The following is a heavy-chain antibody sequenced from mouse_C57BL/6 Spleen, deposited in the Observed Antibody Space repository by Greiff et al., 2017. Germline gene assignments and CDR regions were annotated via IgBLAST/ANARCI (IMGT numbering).Heavy chain of an antibody. Sequence: ESGPGLVKPSQSLSLTCSVTGYSITSGYYWNWIRQFPGNKLEWMGYISYDGSNNYNPSLKNRISITRDTSKNQFFLKLNSVTTEDTATYYCARDFLEYFDYWGQGTTLTVSS. J-gene: IGHJ2*01. CDR3: ARDFLEYFDY. CDR1: GYSITSGYY. V-gene: IGHV3-6*01. CDR2: ISYDGSN.